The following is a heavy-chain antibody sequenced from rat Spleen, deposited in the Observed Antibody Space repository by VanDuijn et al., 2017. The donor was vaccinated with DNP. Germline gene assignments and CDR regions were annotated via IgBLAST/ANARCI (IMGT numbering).Heavy chain of an antibody. Sequence: EVQLVESGGGVVQPGRSLKLSCVASGFPFNNYWMTWIRQVPGEGLEWVASITRGGGSTFYRDSVKGRFTIARDNTKNTLYLQMDSLRSEETATYYCARVQLGYYAMDAWGQGTSVTVSS. V-gene: IGHV5-31*01. CDR3: ARVQLGYYAMDA. J-gene: IGHJ4*01. CDR2: ITRGGGST. CDR1: GFPFNNYW. D-gene: IGHD5-1*01.